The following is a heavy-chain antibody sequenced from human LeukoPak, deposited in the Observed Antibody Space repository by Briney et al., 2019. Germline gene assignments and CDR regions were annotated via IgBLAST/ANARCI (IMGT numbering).Heavy chain of an antibody. CDR2: IGTAGDT. CDR3: AKSNGYDFWSGYYDY. D-gene: IGHD3-3*01. Sequence: GGSLRLSCAACGFTFSSYDMHWVRQATGKGLEWVSAIGTAGDTYYPGSVKGQFTISRENAKNSLYLQMNSLRAGDTAVYYCAKSNGYDFWSGYYDYWGQGTLVTVSS. CDR1: GFTFSSYD. V-gene: IGHV3-13*03. J-gene: IGHJ4*02.